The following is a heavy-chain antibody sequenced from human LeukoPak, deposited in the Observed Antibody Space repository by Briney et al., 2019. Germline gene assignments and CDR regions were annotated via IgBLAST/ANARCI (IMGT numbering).Heavy chain of an antibody. V-gene: IGHV4-38-2*02. Sequence: TTSETLSLPCTVSGYSISSCYYWGWIRQPPGKGLEWIGTIYHSGSTYYNPSLKSRVTISVDTSKNQFSLKLTSVTAADTAVYYCARVRGYCSSTICYRYYFDYWGQGTLVTVSS. J-gene: IGHJ4*02. CDR1: GYSISSCYY. CDR3: ARVRGYCSSTICYRYYFDY. CDR2: IYHSGST. D-gene: IGHD2-2*01.